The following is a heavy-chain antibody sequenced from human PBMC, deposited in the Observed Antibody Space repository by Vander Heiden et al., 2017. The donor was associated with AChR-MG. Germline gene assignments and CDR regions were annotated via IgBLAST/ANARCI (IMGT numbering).Heavy chain of an antibody. CDR3: AKENWNFFIDS. V-gene: IGHV3-30*02. J-gene: IGHJ5*01. CDR2: IRYDGINK. D-gene: IGHD1-7*01. Sequence: QVHLVESGGGVVHPGGSLRLSCAASGFPFSTYARQWVRQAPGKGLEWVAFIRYDGINKQYADSVKGRFTISRDNSENTLYPQMNSLRSEDTAVYYCAKENWNFFIDSWGQGSLVTVSP. CDR1: GFPFSTYA.